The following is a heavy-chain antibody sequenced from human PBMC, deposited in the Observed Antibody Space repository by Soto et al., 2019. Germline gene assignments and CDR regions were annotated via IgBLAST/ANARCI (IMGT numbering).Heavy chain of an antibody. CDR3: ARQYSDAFDI. Sequence: GGSLRLSCAASGFTFKSYVMSWVRQAPGKGLEWVSAISGSGATTYYTDSVKGRFAISRDNSKNTLYLQWSSLKASDTAMYYCARQYSDAFDIWGQGTMVTVSS. CDR2: ISGSGATT. V-gene: IGHV3-23*01. J-gene: IGHJ3*02. D-gene: IGHD6-6*01. CDR1: GFTFKSYV.